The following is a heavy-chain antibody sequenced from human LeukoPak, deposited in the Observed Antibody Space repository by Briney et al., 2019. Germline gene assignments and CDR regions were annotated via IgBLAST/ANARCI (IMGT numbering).Heavy chain of an antibody. CDR1: GFTFSSYS. D-gene: IGHD3-3*01. CDR2: ISSSSSYI. V-gene: IGHV3-21*04. CDR3: ARGQYYDFWSGYYFHYGMDV. J-gene: IGHJ6*02. Sequence: GGSLRLSCAASGFTFSSYSMNWVRQAPGKGLEWVSSISSSSSYIYYADSVKGRFTISRDNAKNSLYLQMNSLRAEDTAVYYCARGQYYDFWSGYYFHYGMDVWGQGTTVTVSS.